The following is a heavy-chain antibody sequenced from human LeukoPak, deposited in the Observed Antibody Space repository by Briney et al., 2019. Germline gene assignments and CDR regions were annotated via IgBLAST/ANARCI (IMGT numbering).Heavy chain of an antibody. V-gene: IGHV4-39*07. CDR2: INHSGST. D-gene: IGHD5-24*01. J-gene: IGHJ4*02. Sequence: SETLSLTCTVSGGSISSSNYYWSWIRQPPGKGLEWIGEINHSGSTNYNPSLKSRVTISVDTSKNQFSLKLSSVTAADTAVYYCARRGWLQSLDYWGQGTLVTVSS. CDR3: ARRGWLQSLDY. CDR1: GGSISSSNYY.